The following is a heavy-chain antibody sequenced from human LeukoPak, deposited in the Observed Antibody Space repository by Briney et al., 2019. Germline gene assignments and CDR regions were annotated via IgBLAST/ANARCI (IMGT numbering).Heavy chain of an antibody. V-gene: IGHV1-69*13. CDR3: ARDKSPTVAPYLSNWYFDL. D-gene: IGHD2-21*01. CDR1: GGTFSSYA. J-gene: IGHJ2*01. Sequence: ASVKVSCKASGGTFSSYAISWVRQAPGQGLEWMGGIIPIFGTANYAQKFQGRVTITADESTSTAYMELSSLRSEDTAVYYCARDKSPTVAPYLSNWYFDLWGRGTLVTVSS. CDR2: IIPIFGTA.